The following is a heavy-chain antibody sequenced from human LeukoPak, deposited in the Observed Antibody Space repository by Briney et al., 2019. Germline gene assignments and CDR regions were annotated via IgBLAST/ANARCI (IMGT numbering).Heavy chain of an antibody. D-gene: IGHD6-13*01. J-gene: IGHJ4*02. V-gene: IGHV3-53*01. CDR3: ARSSRSSWYSFGY. CDR2: IYSGGST. CDR1: ACTVSSNY. Sequence: GGSLRLSCAASACTVSSNYMSWVRQAPGKGLEWVSVIYSGGSTYYADSVKGRFTISRDNSKNTLYLQMNSLRAEDTAVYYCARSSRSSWYSFGYWGQGTLVTVSS.